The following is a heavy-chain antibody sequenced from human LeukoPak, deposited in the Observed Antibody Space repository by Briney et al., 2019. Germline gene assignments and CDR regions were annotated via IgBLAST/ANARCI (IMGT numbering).Heavy chain of an antibody. CDR3: ARGPLAYCGGDCYHDC. CDR2: ISYDGSNK. D-gene: IGHD2-21*02. Sequence: PGGSLRLSCAASGFTFSSYGMHWVRQAPGKGLEWVAVISYDGSNKYYADSVKGRFTISRVNAKNSLYLQMNSLRDEDTAVYYCARGPLAYCGGDCYHDCWGQGTLVTVSS. J-gene: IGHJ4*02. V-gene: IGHV3-30*03. CDR1: GFTFSSYG.